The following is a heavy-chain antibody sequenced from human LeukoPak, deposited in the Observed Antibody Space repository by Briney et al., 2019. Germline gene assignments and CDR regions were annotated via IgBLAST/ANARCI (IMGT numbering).Heavy chain of an antibody. Sequence: ASVKVSCKAPGDTFSTYAINWVRQAPGQGLEWMGRIIPSFGTPQDAQRFQGRVTITADESTATGYMELNFLTSEDTAVYYCTTGGGNNNPWTWGQGTLVTVSS. CDR3: TTGGGNNNPWT. CDR2: IIPSFGTP. V-gene: IGHV1-69*13. D-gene: IGHD5-24*01. J-gene: IGHJ4*02. CDR1: GDTFSTYA.